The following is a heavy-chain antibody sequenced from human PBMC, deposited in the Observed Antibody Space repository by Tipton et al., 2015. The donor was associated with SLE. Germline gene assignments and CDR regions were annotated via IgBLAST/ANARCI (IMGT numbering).Heavy chain of an antibody. J-gene: IGHJ4*02. Sequence: TLSLTCTVSGGSISSSSYYWSWIRQPPGKGLEWIGEINHSGSTNYNPSLKSRVTISVNTSKNQFSLKLSSVTAADTAVYYCARGIIAAAFLYYFDCWGQGTLVTVSS. CDR2: INHSGST. D-gene: IGHD6-13*01. V-gene: IGHV4-39*07. CDR1: GGSISSSSYY. CDR3: ARGIIAAAFLYYFDC.